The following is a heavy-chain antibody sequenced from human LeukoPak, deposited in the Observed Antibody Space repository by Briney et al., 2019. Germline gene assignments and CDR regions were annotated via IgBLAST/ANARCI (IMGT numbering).Heavy chain of an antibody. CDR1: GGSISSGDYY. CDR2: ISHSGST. Sequence: SETLSLTCTVSGGSISSGDYYWSWIRQPPGKGLEWLGEISHSGSTNYNPSLQSRITILVDASKNQFSLKLSSVTAADTAVYYCARLYCGSTSCYSPFDYWGQGTLVTVSS. V-gene: IGHV4-61*08. D-gene: IGHD2-2*02. J-gene: IGHJ4*02. CDR3: ARLYCGSTSCYSPFDY.